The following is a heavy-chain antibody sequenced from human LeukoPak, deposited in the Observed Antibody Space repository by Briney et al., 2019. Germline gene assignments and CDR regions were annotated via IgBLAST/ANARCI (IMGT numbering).Heavy chain of an antibody. D-gene: IGHD2-15*01. V-gene: IGHV3-21*01. CDR3: VRGYCSGGTCYLDY. J-gene: IGHJ4*02. Sequence: GGSLRLSCAASGFSFSNYNMNWVRQAPGRGLEWVSSISSGSSYIYYADSLKGRFTISRDNAKNSLYLQVNSLRAEDTAVYFCVRGYCSGGTCYLDYWGQGTLVTVSS. CDR1: GFSFSNYN. CDR2: ISSGSSYI.